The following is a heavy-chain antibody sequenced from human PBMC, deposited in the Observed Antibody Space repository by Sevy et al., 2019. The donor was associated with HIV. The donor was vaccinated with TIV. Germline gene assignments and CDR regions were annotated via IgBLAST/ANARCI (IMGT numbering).Heavy chain of an antibody. Sequence: GGSLRRSCAASGFTFSSYSMNWVRQAPGKGLEWVSYISSSSSTLYYADSVKGRFTISRDNAKNSLYLQMNSLRDEDTAVYYCAREGGGYSRSRNWFDPWGQGTLVTVSS. CDR2: ISSSSSTL. D-gene: IGHD6-13*01. CDR3: AREGGGYSRSRNWFDP. J-gene: IGHJ5*02. V-gene: IGHV3-48*02. CDR1: GFTFSSYS.